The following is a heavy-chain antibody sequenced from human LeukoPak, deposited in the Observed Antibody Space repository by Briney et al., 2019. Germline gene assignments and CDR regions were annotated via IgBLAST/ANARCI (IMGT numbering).Heavy chain of an antibody. D-gene: IGHD1-26*01. CDR3: ARDEALYSGSYFGDY. V-gene: IGHV1-46*01. Sequence: ASVKVSFKASGYTFTSYYMHWVRQAPGQGLEWMGIINPSGGSTSYAQKFQGRVTMTRDTSTSTVYMELSSLRSEDTAVYYCARDEALYSGSYFGDYWGQGTLVTVSS. J-gene: IGHJ4*02. CDR1: GYTFTSYY. CDR2: INPSGGST.